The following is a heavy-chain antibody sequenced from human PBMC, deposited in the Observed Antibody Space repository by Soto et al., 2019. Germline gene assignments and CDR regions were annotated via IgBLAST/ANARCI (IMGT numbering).Heavy chain of an antibody. D-gene: IGHD3-10*01. J-gene: IGHJ6*02. Sequence: SETLSLTCTVSGGSVSTGMKYWGWVRQPPGKALEFIGYMYKTGETLLNSSLKSRVTLSMETSKNQLSLTLSSVTAADTAVYFCMKAHESGDFLGMSVWGPGTTVTVSS. CDR2: MYKTGET. CDR1: GGSVSTGMKY. CDR3: MKAHESGDFLGMSV. V-gene: IGHV4-61*01.